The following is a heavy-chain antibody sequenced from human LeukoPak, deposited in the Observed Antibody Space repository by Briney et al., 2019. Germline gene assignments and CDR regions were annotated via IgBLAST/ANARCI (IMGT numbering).Heavy chain of an antibody. Sequence: SVKVSCKASGGTFSSYAISWVRQAPGQGLEWMGGIIPIFGTAIYAQKLQGGVTITTDESTSTAYMELSSPRSEDTAGYYCASCTGYYYYYYLDVWGKGTTVTVSS. CDR3: ASCTGYYYYYYLDV. CDR1: GGTFSSYA. V-gene: IGHV1-69*05. J-gene: IGHJ6*03. CDR2: IIPIFGTA.